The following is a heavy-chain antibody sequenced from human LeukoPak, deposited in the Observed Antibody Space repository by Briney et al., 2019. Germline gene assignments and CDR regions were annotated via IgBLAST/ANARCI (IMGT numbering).Heavy chain of an antibody. J-gene: IGHJ4*02. Sequence: PSETLSLTCAVYGGSFSGYYWSWIRQPPGKGLEWIGEINHSGSTNYNPSLKSRVTISVDTSKNQFSLKLSSVTAADTAVYYCAGRETGIWETYYYGSGSSRGAYFDYWGQGTLVTVSS. CDR3: AGRETGIWETYYYGSGSSRGAYFDY. CDR1: GGSFSGYY. V-gene: IGHV4-34*01. D-gene: IGHD3-10*01. CDR2: INHSGST.